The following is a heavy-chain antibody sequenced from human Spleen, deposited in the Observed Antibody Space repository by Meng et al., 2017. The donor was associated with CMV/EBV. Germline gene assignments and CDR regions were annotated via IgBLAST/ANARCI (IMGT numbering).Heavy chain of an antibody. Sequence: GESLKISCVASGFTFSGYSMNWVRQTPGKGLEWVSSITSRSSNTYYSDSVKGRFTISRDNAKNSLYLQMNSLRDEDTAVYYCARGLPEFDPWGPGTLVTVSS. V-gene: IGHV3-21*01. CDR3: ARGLPEFDP. J-gene: IGHJ5*02. CDR2: ITSRSSNT. CDR1: GFTFSGYS.